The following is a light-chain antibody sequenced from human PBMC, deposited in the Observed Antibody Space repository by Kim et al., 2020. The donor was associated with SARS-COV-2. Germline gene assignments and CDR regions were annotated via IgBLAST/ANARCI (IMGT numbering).Light chain of an antibody. V-gene: IGLV2-18*02. Sequence: QSALTQPPSVSGSPGQSVTISCTGTSSDLGIYNRVSWYQQPPGTAPKLLIYEVSNRPSGVPDRFSGSKSGNTASLTISGLQAEDEADYYCSSYTSSSTYVFGTGTKVTVL. CDR3: SSYTSSSTYV. J-gene: IGLJ1*01. CDR2: EVS. CDR1: SSDLGIYNR.